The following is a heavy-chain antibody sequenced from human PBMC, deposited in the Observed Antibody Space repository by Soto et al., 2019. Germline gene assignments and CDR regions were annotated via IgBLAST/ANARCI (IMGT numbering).Heavy chain of an antibody. V-gene: IGHV3-66*01. D-gene: IGHD3-10*01. CDR2: IYSGGST. J-gene: IGHJ6*02. CDR1: GFTVSSNY. Sequence: EVQLVESGGGLVQTGGSLRLSCAASGFTVSSNYMSWVRQAPGKGLEWVSVIYSGGSTYYADSVKGRFTISRDNSKNTLYLQMNRLRVEDTAVYYCARDMVRGLDVWGQGTTVTVSS. CDR3: ARDMVRGLDV.